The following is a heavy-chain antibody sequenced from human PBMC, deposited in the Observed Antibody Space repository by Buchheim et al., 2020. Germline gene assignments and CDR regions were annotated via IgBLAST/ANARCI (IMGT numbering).Heavy chain of an antibody. V-gene: IGHV3-30*04. Sequence: QVPLVESGGGVVQPGRSLRLSCAASGFTFSSYAMHWVRQAPGKGLEWVAVISYDGSNKYYADSVKGRFTISRDNSKNTLYLQMNSLRAEDTAVYYCARGSPGRGYSYGYAYFDYWGQGTL. CDR3: ARGSPGRGYSYGYAYFDY. J-gene: IGHJ4*02. CDR2: ISYDGSNK. D-gene: IGHD5-18*01. CDR1: GFTFSSYA.